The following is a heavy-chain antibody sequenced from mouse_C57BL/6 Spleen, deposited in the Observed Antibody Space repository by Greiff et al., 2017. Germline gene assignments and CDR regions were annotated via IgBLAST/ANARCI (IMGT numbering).Heavy chain of an antibody. V-gene: IGHV2-6-1*01. Sequence: QVTLKESGPGLVAPSQSLTITCTVSGFSLTSYGVHWVRQPPGKGLEWLVVIWSDGSTTYNSALKSRLSISKDNSKSQVFLKMNSLQTDDTAMYYCARQGVTPYYYAMDYWGQGTSVTVSS. D-gene: IGHD2-2*01. CDR1: GFSLTSYG. J-gene: IGHJ4*01. CDR3: ARQGVTPYYYAMDY. CDR2: IWSDGST.